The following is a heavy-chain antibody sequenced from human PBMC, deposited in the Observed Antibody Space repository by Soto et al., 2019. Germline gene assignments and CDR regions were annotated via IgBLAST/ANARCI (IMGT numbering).Heavy chain of an antibody. CDR3: ARLYISGFGYSVYDLSYFQH. J-gene: IGHJ1*01. D-gene: IGHD5-12*01. V-gene: IGHV3-23*01. Sequence: EVQLLESGGGLVQPGGSLRLSCAASGFTFSSYAMSWVRQAPGKGLEWVSAISGSGGSTYYADSVKGRFTISRDNSKNTLFLQMNSLRAEDTSVYYWARLYISGFGYSVYDLSYFQHWGQGTLVTVSS. CDR1: GFTFSSYA. CDR2: ISGSGGST.